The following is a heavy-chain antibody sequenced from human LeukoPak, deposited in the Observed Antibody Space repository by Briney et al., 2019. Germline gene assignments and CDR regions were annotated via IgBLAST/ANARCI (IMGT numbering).Heavy chain of an antibody. D-gene: IGHD3-10*01. CDR1: GFTFTNHA. V-gene: IGHV3-23*01. Sequence: GXSLRLSCAASGFTFTNHAVAWVRLAPGKGLEWVAGLSGSGGGTNYADSVQGRFTISRDNPKNTLYLQMNSLRAEDTAVYFCAKRGVVIRVFLVGFHKEAYYFDSWGQGALVTVSX. CDR3: AKRGVVIRVFLVGFHKEAYYFDS. J-gene: IGHJ4*02. CDR2: LSGSGGGT.